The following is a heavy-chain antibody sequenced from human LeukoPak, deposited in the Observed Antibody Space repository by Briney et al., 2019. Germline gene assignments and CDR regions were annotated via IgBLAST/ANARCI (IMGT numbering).Heavy chain of an antibody. V-gene: IGHV1-46*03. CDR3: ASATIRGYSYGYSAFDI. J-gene: IGHJ3*02. CDR1: GYTFTSYY. CDR2: INPSGGST. Sequence: ASVNVSCKASGYTFTSYYMHWVRQAPGQGLEWMGIINPSGGSTSYAQKFQGRVTMTRDTSTSTVYMELSSLRSEDTAVYYCASATIRGYSYGYSAFDIWGQGTMVTVSS. D-gene: IGHD5-18*01.